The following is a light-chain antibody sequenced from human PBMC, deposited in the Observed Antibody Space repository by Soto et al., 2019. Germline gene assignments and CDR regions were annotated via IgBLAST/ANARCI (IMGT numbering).Light chain of an antibody. CDR1: ENVNTKY. J-gene: IGKJ1*01. Sequence: DIVLTQSPGTLSLSPGERATLFCRASENVNTKYFAWYQQKLGQAPRLLIYGASSRATGIPDRFSGSGSGTDFTLTISRLQPEDFAVYYCQQYGRSQTFGQGTKVEIK. CDR2: GAS. V-gene: IGKV3-20*01. CDR3: QQYGRSQT.